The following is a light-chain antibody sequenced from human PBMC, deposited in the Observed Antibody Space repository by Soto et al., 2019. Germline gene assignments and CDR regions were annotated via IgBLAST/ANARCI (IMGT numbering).Light chain of an antibody. J-gene: IGKJ1*01. Sequence: DIQMTQSPSSLSASVGDRVTITCRASQSISSYLNWYQQKPGKAPKLLIYAASSLQSGVPSRFSGSGSGTYFTLTISSLQPEDFATYYCQQSYRTFGQGTKVEIK. CDR3: QQSYRT. CDR1: QSISSY. CDR2: AAS. V-gene: IGKV1-39*01.